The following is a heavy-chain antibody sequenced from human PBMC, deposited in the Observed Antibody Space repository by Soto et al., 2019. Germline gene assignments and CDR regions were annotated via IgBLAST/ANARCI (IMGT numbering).Heavy chain of an antibody. Sequence: PGGSLRLSCAASGFTFISYGMHWVRQAPCKGLEWVAVIWYDGSNKYYADSVKGRFTISRDNSKNTLYLQMNSLRAEDTAVYYCARVVSCCSDYWGQGTLVTVSS. J-gene: IGHJ4*02. V-gene: IGHV3-33*01. CDR2: IWYDGSNK. CDR1: GFTFISYG. D-gene: IGHD2-15*01. CDR3: ARVVSCCSDY.